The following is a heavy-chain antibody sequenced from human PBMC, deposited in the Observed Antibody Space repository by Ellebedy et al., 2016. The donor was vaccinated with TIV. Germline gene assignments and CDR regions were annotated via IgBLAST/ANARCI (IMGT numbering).Heavy chain of an antibody. V-gene: IGHV1-69*06. CDR3: AGDRAPDGRNWFFDL. CDR1: GGTFSTYA. D-gene: IGHD5-24*01. Sequence: AASVKVSCKASGGTFSTYAISWVRQAPGHGLDWMGGTIPIFGTTNYAQKFQGRVTITAGRSTNTAYLELSGLRSEDTAVYYCAGDRAPDGRNWFFDLWGRGTLVTVSS. CDR2: TIPIFGTT. J-gene: IGHJ2*01.